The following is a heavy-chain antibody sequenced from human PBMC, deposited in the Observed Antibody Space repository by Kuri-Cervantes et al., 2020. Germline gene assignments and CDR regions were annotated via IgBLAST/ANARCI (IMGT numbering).Heavy chain of an antibody. CDR3: ARHAGYSGSYIFDY. D-gene: IGHD1-26*01. CDR2: IYHSGST. Sequence: SETLSLTCAVYGGSFSGYYWNWIRQPPGKGLEWIASIYHSGSTYYNPSLKSRVTISVDTSKNQFSLRLSSMTAADTAVYFCARHAGYSGSYIFDYWGQGALVTVSS. V-gene: IGHV4-34*01. J-gene: IGHJ4*02. CDR1: GGSFSGYY.